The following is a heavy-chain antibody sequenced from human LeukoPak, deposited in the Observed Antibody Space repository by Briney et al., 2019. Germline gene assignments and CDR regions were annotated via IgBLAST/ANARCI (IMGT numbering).Heavy chain of an antibody. D-gene: IGHD3-10*01. CDR1: GGTFSSYA. V-gene: IGHV1-46*01. CDR3: ARDVTPYGSGSSYYYGMDV. J-gene: IGHJ6*02. Sequence: GASVKVSCKASGGTFSSYAISWVRQAPGQGLEWMGIINPSDGSTSYAQKFQGRVTMTRDTSTSTVYMELSSLRSEDAAVYYCARDVTPYGSGSSYYYGMDVWGQGTTVTVSS. CDR2: INPSDGST.